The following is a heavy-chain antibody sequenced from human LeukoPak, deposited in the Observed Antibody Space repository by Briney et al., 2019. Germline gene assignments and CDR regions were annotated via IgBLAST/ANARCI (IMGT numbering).Heavy chain of an antibody. CDR2: ISYDGSNE. CDR1: GFTFSSYV. V-gene: IGHV3-30*04. Sequence: GGSLRLSCAASGFTFSSYVMHWVRQAPGKGLEWVAIISYDGSNEYYADSVKGRFTISRDNSKNTLYLQMNSLRAEDTAVYYCAKGWGSLDYWGQGTLVTVSS. D-gene: IGHD7-27*01. CDR3: AKGWGSLDY. J-gene: IGHJ4*02.